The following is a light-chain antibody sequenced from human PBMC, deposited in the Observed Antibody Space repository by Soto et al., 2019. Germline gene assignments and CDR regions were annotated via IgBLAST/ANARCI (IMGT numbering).Light chain of an antibody. J-gene: IGLJ1*01. CDR2: EVS. CDR1: SSDVGGYKY. V-gene: IGLV2-14*01. CDR3: TSYTTSRTFV. Sequence: SALPHPASVSWSPGQSITISCTGTSSDVGGYKYVSWYQQYPGKVPKLMIYEVSNRPSGVSNRFSGSQSGNTASLTISGLQAEDEAEYYCTSYTTSRTFVFGTGTKVTVL.